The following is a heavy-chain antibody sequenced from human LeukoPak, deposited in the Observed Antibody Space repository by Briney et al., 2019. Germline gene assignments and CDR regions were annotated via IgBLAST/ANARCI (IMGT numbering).Heavy chain of an antibody. J-gene: IGHJ6*03. Sequence: PSQTLSLTCTVSGGSISSGGYYWSWIRQHPGKGLEWIGYIYYSGGTYYNPSLKSRVTISVDTSKNQFSLKLSSVTAADTAVYYCAGYRSTTYYYMDVWGKGTTVTVSS. D-gene: IGHD2/OR15-2a*01. CDR1: GGSISSGGYY. V-gene: IGHV4-31*03. CDR3: AGYRSTTYYYMDV. CDR2: IYYSGGT.